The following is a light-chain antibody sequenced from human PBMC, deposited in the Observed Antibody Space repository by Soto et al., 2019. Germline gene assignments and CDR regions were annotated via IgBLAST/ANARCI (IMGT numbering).Light chain of an antibody. CDR2: DAS. J-gene: IGKJ1*01. Sequence: EIVLTQSPSTLSLSPGERATLYGRASQSVSYFFACYQQKPGQAPRLLIYDASTRATGIPARFSGRGSGTGFTLTILTLETEVWAGYDSQQRSNWPVTFGHQTRVEI. V-gene: IGKV3-11*01. CDR1: QSVSYF. CDR3: QQRSNWPVT.